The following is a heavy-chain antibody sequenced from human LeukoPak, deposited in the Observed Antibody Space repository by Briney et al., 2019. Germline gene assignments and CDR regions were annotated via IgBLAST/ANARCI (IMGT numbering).Heavy chain of an antibody. V-gene: IGHV3-48*03. CDR3: ARAAGREDVFDI. D-gene: IGHD6-19*01. CDR1: GFTFSSYE. Sequence: GGSLRLSCAASGFTFSSYEMNWVRQAPGKGLEWVSYISSSGSTIYYADSVKGRFTISRDNAKNSLYLQMNSLRAEDTAVYYCARAAGREDVFDIWGQGTMVTVSS. J-gene: IGHJ3*02. CDR2: ISSSGSTI.